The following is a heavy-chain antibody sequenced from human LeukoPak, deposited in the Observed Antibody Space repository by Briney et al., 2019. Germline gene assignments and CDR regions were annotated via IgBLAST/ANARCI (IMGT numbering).Heavy chain of an antibody. CDR2: INPNSGGT. D-gene: IGHD1-1*01. CDR1: GYTFTGYY. V-gene: IGHV1-2*02. Sequence: VASVKVSCKASGYTFTGYYMHWVRQAPGQGLEWMGWINPNSGGTNYAQKFQGRVTMTRDTSISTAYMELSRLRSDDTAVYYCARISGELDDFFDYWGQGTLVTVSS. CDR3: ARISGELDDFFDY. J-gene: IGHJ4*02.